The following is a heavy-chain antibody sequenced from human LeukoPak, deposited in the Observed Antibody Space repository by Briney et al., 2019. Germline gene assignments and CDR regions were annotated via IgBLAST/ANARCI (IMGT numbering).Heavy chain of an antibody. Sequence: GGSLRLSCAASGLTFSSYSMNWVRQAPGKGLEWVSSISSSSSYIYYADSVKGRFTTSRDNAKNSLYLQMNSLRAEDTAVYYCARDPDYDSLFDYWGQGTLVTVSS. CDR1: GLTFSSYS. CDR2: ISSSSSYI. D-gene: IGHD3-22*01. J-gene: IGHJ4*02. CDR3: ARDPDYDSLFDY. V-gene: IGHV3-21*01.